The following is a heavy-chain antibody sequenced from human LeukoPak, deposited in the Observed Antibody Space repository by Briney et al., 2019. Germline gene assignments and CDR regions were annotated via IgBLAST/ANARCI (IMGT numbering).Heavy chain of an antibody. CDR2: IYCSRST. J-gene: IGHJ4*02. CDR1: GGSISSGGYY. Sequence: PSETLSLTCTVSGGSISSGGYYWSWIRQHPGKGLEWIGYIYCSRSTYYNPSLKSRVTISVDTSKNQFSLKLSSVTAADTAMYYCARLRDGIPADYWGQGTLVTVSS. V-gene: IGHV4-31*03. CDR3: ARLRDGIPADY. D-gene: IGHD5-24*01.